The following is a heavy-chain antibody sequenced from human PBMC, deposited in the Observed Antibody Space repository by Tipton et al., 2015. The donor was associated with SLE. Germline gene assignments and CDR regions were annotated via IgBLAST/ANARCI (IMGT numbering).Heavy chain of an antibody. CDR2: IYYSGST. V-gene: IGHV4-59*11. J-gene: IGHJ4*02. Sequence: TLSLTCTVSGGSISSHYWSWIRQPPGKGLEWIGYIYYSGSTNYNPSLKSRVTIPVDTSKNQFSLKLSSVTAADTAVYYCAALPDSGALDYWGQGTLVTVSS. D-gene: IGHD1-14*01. CDR1: GGSISSHY. CDR3: AALPDSGALDY.